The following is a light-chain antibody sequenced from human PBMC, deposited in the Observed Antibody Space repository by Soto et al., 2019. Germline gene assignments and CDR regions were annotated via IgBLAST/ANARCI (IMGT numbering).Light chain of an antibody. CDR1: QTGISNY. V-gene: IGKV3-20*01. CDR3: QQYATSPLT. Sequence: EIVLTQSPGTLYLSPGERATLSCRASQTGISNYLAWYQQKPDQAPRLLIHTASRRATGIPDRFAGSGSGTDFTRTISRLDPEDFEVYFCQQYATSPLTFGQGTRLEIK. CDR2: TAS. J-gene: IGKJ5*01.